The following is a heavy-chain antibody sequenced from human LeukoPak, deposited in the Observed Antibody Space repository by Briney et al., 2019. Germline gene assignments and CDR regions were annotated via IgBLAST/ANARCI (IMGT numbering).Heavy chain of an antibody. CDR2: IYYSGST. CDR3: ARSGIAARIPYGMDV. D-gene: IGHD6-6*01. V-gene: IGHV4-59*01. Sequence: SETLSLTCTVSGGSISSYYWSWIRQPPGKGLEWIGYIYYSGSTNYNPSLKNRVTVSVATSKNQFSLKLSSVTAADTAFYYCARSGIAARIPYGMDVWGQGTTVTVSS. J-gene: IGHJ6*02. CDR1: GGSISSYY.